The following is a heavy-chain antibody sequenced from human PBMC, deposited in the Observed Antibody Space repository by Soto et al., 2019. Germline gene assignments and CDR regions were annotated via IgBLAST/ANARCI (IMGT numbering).Heavy chain of an antibody. Sequence: KASETLSLTCTVSGNSISTGAYYWSWLRQHAVKGLEWIGHIFYSGNTHYSPSLESRVTISVDTSKNQFSIKLTSVTVADTAVYYCAREGRSAAPQAGFDLWGQGTLVTVSS. CDR1: GNSISTGAYY. D-gene: IGHD3-10*01. V-gene: IGHV4-31*03. CDR3: AREGRSAAPQAGFDL. CDR2: IFYSGNT. J-gene: IGHJ5*02.